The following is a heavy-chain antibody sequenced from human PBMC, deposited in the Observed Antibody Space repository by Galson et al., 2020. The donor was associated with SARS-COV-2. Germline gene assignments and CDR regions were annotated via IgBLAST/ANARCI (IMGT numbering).Heavy chain of an antibody. CDR1: GFTFSSYG. V-gene: IGHV3-33*06. CDR2: IWYDGSNK. CDR3: AKDRGIAVAGTLYYFDY. Sequence: GESLKISCAASGFTFSSYGMHWVRQAPGKGLEWVAVIWYDGSNKYYADSVKGRFTISRDNSKNTLYLQMNSRRAEDTAVYYCAKDRGIAVAGTLYYFDYWGQGTLVTVSS. D-gene: IGHD6-19*01. J-gene: IGHJ4*02.